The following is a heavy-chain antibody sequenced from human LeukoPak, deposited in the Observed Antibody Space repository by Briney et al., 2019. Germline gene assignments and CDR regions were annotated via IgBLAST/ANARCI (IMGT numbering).Heavy chain of an antibody. CDR3: ARAVFTYYYDSSGYPDDYYYYMYG. CDR2: IYYSGST. D-gene: IGHD3-22*01. J-gene: IGHJ6*03. V-gene: IGHV4-39*07. Sequence: SETLSLTCTVSGGSISSSSYYWGWIRQPPGKGLEWIGSIYYSGSTYYNPSLKSRVTISVDTSKNQFSLKLSSVTAADTAVYYCARAVFTYYYDSSGYPDDYYYYMYGWDKGTTVTVS. CDR1: GGSISSSSYY.